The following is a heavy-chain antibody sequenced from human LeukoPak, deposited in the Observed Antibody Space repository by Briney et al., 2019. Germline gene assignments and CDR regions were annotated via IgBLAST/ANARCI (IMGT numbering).Heavy chain of an antibody. CDR1: GYTFTSYY. V-gene: IGHV1-69*13. CDR2: IIPIFGTA. D-gene: IGHD3-22*01. CDR3: ARDRPPYYYDSSGPHAFDI. Sequence: GASVKVSCKASGYTFTSYYMHWVRQAPGQGLEWMGGIIPIFGTANYAQKFQGRVTITADESTSTAYMELSSLRSEDTAVYYCARDRPPYYYDSSGPHAFDIWGQGTMVTVSS. J-gene: IGHJ3*02.